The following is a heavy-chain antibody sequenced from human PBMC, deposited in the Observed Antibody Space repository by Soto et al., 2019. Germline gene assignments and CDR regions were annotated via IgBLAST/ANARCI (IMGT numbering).Heavy chain of an antibody. CDR3: ASEVRSFDSPYSMGV. V-gene: IGHV3-23*01. Sequence: EVQLLESGEGLVQPGGSLKLSCAASGFTFSSYAMSWVRQAPGKGLEWGSGVGGSGGNTYEADSVQGRFTISRDNTKSTLSMQMNSMRAEDTEENYCASEVRSFDSPYSMGVWGQGNTVTDAS. D-gene: IGHD3-9*01. CDR1: GFTFSSYA. CDR2: VGGSGGNT. J-gene: IGHJ6*02.